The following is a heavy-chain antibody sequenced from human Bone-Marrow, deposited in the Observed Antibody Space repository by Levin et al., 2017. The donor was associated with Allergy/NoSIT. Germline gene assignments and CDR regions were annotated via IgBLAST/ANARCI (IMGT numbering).Heavy chain of an antibody. CDR2: ISGSGGST. V-gene: IGHV3-23*01. CDR3: ATQYYYGSGSYVGMDV. CDR1: GFTFSSYA. D-gene: IGHD3-10*01. J-gene: IGHJ6*02. Sequence: PGGSLRLSCAASGFTFSSYAMSWVRQAPGKGLEWVSAISGSGGSTYYADSVKGRFTISRDNSKNTLYLQMNSLRAEDTAVYYCATQYYYGSGSYVGMDVWGQGTTVTVSS.